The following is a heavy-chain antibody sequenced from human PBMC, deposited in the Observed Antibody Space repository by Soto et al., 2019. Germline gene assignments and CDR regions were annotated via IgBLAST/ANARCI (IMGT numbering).Heavy chain of an antibody. J-gene: IGHJ4*02. D-gene: IGHD2-15*01. CDR1: WYTLRSYA. Sequence: VPVKLACKASWYTLRSYAIHFGRQAPGQGLEWMGWIHAGNGNTKYSQSFQGRVTISRDTSATTAYMELNSLRSEDTAVYYRARGVAFLDYWGQGTLLTVSS. CDR2: IHAGNGNT. CDR3: ARGVAFLDY. V-gene: IGHV1-3*01.